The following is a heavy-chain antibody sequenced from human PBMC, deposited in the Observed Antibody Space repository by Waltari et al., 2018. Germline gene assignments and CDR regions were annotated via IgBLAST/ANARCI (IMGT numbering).Heavy chain of an antibody. CDR1: GFTFSSYW. CDR3: VRGRGMDV. CDR2: IKQDGTEK. V-gene: IGHV3-7*01. Sequence: EVQLVESGGGLVQPGGSLRVSCAASGFTFSSYWMTWVRQAPGKGRGWVANIKQDGTEKWYVDSVRGRFTISRDNAKKSLYLQMNTLRAEDTAVYYCVRGRGMDVWGQGTTVTVSS. J-gene: IGHJ6*02.